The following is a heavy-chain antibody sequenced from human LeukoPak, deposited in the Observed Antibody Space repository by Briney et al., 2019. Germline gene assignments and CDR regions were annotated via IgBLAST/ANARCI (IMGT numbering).Heavy chain of an antibody. CDR1: GYTFTSYD. CDR2: INTANGIT. Sequence: ASVKVSCKASGYTFTSYDINWVRQATGQGLEWMGWINTANGITKYSQKFQDRVTITSDTSASTAHMELSGLRSEDTAIYYCARLPGGLGRYYFEYWGQGTLVTVSS. D-gene: IGHD3-16*02. V-gene: IGHV1-3*04. CDR3: ARLPGGLGRYYFEY. J-gene: IGHJ4*02.